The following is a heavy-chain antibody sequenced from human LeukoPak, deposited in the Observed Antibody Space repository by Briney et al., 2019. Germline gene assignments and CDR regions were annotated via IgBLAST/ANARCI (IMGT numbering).Heavy chain of an antibody. J-gene: IGHJ4*02. CDR2: IYYSGST. D-gene: IGHD2-2*02. CDR1: GGSISSGDYS. V-gene: IGHV4-31*03. CDR3: ARGHTGGYFDY. Sequence: PSQTLSLTCTVSGGSISSGDYSWTWIRQHPGKGLGWIGYIYYSGSTYYNPSLKSRVTISVDTSKNQFSLKLSSVTAADTAVYYCARGHTGGYFDYWGQGTLVTVSS.